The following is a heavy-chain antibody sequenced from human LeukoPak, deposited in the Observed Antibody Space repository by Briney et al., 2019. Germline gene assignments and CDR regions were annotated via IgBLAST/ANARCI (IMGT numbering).Heavy chain of an antibody. CDR3: ARQLWFGEASDWFDP. CDR2: MNPNSGNT. Sequence: ASVKVSCKASGYTFTSYDINWARQATGQGLEWMGWMNPNSGNTGYAQKFQGRVTMTRNTSISTAYMELGSLRSEDTAVYYCARQLWFGEASDWFDPWGQGTLVTVSS. V-gene: IGHV1-8*01. CDR1: GYTFTSYD. J-gene: IGHJ5*02. D-gene: IGHD3-10*01.